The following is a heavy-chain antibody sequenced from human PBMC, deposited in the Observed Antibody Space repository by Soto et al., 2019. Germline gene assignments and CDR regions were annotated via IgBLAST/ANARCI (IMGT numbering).Heavy chain of an antibody. V-gene: IGHV3-33*01. CDR1: GFTLNSYG. D-gene: IGHD6-19*01. CDR3: AREGSSGSTIYYFDY. CDR2: IWFDGSNK. J-gene: IGHJ4*02. Sequence: GALRPSCAASGFTLNSYGIHCIRQSPGKGLEWVAVIWFDGSNKYYADSVKGRFTVSRDNSKNTLYLQMNSLRADDTAVYYCAREGSSGSTIYYFDYWGQGSPVTGSS.